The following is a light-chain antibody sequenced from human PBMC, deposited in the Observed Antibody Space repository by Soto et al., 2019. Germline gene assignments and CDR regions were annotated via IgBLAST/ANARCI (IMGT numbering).Light chain of an antibody. CDR3: QQYGSSPGT. V-gene: IGKV3-20*01. J-gene: IGKJ1*01. CDR1: QSVNSN. CDR2: GSS. Sequence: EIVMTQSPATLSVSPGERAALSGMASQSVNSNLAWYQQKPGQAPRLLIYGSSNRPSGIPDRFSGSGSGTDFTLTISRLEPEDFAVYYCQQYGSSPGTFGQGTKVDI.